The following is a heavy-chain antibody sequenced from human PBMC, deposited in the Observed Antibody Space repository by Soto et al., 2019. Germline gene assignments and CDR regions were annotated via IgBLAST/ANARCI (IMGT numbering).Heavy chain of an antibody. CDR2: ISSSSSTI. J-gene: IGHJ4*02. V-gene: IGHV3-48*02. CDR3: ARDNYGDYDPFYYFDY. CDR1: GFTFSSYS. D-gene: IGHD4-17*01. Sequence: GGSLRLSCAASGFTFSSYSMNWVRQAPGKGLEWVSYISSSSSTIYYADSVKGRFTISRDNAKNSLYLQMNSLRDEDTAVYYCARDNYGDYDPFYYFDYWGQGTLVTVSS.